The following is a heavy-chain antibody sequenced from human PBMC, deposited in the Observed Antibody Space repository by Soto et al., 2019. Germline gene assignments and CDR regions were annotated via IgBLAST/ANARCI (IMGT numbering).Heavy chain of an antibody. CDR1: GGSVNSNGYY. J-gene: IGHJ3*02. CDR2: IYYAGST. Sequence: QVRLQESGPGLVKPSQTLSLTCTVSGGSVNSNGYYWSWIRQHPVTGLEFLGHIYYAGSTYYNPSLESRTTISRDTSNILFALELTSVTAADTAVYYCARIYDFWSGQGAFDIWGQGSMVTVSS. D-gene: IGHD3-3*01. V-gene: IGHV4-31*03. CDR3: ARIYDFWSGQGAFDI.